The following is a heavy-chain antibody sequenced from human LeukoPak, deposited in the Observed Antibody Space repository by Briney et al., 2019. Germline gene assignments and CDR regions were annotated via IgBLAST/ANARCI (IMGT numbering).Heavy chain of an antibody. J-gene: IGHJ3*02. CDR1: GHTLGEMS. V-gene: IGHV1-24*01. Sequence: GASVKVSCKVSGHTLGEMSMHWVRQAPGEEPEWMGGFDPDDVNTVYAPRFQGRVTMTDDTSTDTAYLELRSLRSGDTAVYYCARTNRAGASDIGGQGTLVTVSS. CDR2: FDPDDVNT. CDR3: ARTNRAGASDI. D-gene: IGHD1/OR15-1a*01.